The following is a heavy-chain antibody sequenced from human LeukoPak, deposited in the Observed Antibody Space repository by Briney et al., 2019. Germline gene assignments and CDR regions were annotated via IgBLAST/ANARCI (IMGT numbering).Heavy chain of an antibody. CDR3: ARDPPIAVAENY. V-gene: IGHV3-74*01. Sequence: PGGSLRLSCAASGFTFSNYWMHWVRQAPGKGLVWVSYITSDGSSTSYADSVKGRFTISRDNAKNTLYLQMNSLRAEDTAVYYCARDPPIAVAENYWGQGTLVTVSS. CDR2: ITSDGSST. CDR1: GFTFSNYW. J-gene: IGHJ4*02. D-gene: IGHD6-19*01.